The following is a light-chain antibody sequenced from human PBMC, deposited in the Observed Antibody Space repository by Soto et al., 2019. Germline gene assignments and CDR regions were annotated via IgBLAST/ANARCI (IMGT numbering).Light chain of an antibody. CDR2: EVS. J-gene: IGLJ3*02. Sequence: QSALTQPAPVSGSPGQSIAISCTGTNSDVGGYNYVSWYQHHPGKAPKLMIYEVSNRPSGVSNRFSGSKSGNTASLTISGLQAEDEADYYCSSYTTSTTWVFGGGTKLTVL. CDR3: SSYTTSTTWV. V-gene: IGLV2-14*01. CDR1: NSDVGGYNY.